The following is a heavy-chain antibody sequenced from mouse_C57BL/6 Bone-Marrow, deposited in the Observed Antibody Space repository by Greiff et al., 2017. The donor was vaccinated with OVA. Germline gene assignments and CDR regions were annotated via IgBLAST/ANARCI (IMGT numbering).Heavy chain of an antibody. Sequence: EVQLQQSGPELVKPGASVKISCKASGYTFTDYYMNWVKQSHGKSLEWIGDINPNNGGTSYNQKFKGKATLTVDKSSSTAYMELRSLTSEASAVYYCAKGGYYWYYWGQGTTLTVSS. CDR3: AKGGYYWYY. J-gene: IGHJ2*01. CDR2: INPNNGGT. V-gene: IGHV1-26*01. CDR1: GYTFTDYY. D-gene: IGHD2-3*01.